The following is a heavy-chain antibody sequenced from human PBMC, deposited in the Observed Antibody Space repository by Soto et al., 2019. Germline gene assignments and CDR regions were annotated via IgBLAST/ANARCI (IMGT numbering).Heavy chain of an antibody. CDR2: ISSSSSYI. Sequence: LRLSCAASGFTFSSYSMNWVRQAPGKGLEWVSSISSSSSYIYYADSVKGRFTISRDNAKNSLYLQMNSLRAEDTAVYYCARDRGVTLSYYYYGLDVWGQGTTVTVSS. V-gene: IGHV3-21*01. CDR3: ARDRGVTLSYYYYGLDV. CDR1: GFTFSSYS. J-gene: IGHJ6*02. D-gene: IGHD3-10*01.